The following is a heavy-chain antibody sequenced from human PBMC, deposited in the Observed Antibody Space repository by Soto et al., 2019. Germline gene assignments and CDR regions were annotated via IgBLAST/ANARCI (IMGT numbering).Heavy chain of an antibody. CDR1: GGSISSGGYS. V-gene: IGHV4-30-2*01. D-gene: IGHD3-3*01. CDR3: ARGGRDKYDFWSGYYKSHYYYGMDV. Sequence: SETLFLTCAVSGGSISSGGYSWSWIRQPPGKGLEWIGYIYHSGSTYYNPSLKSRVTISVDRSKNQFSLKLSSVTAADTAVYYCARGGRDKYDFWSGYYKSHYYYGMDVWGQGTTVTAP. J-gene: IGHJ6*02. CDR2: IYHSGST.